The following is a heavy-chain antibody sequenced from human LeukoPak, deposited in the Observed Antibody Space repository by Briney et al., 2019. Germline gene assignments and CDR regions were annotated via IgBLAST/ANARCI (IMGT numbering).Heavy chain of an antibody. D-gene: IGHD6-13*01. J-gene: IGHJ4*02. CDR3: AKSPRSPAGYFDY. Sequence: GGSLRLSCAASGFTFSSYGMHWARQAPGKGLEWVAFIRYDGSNKYYADSVKGRFTISRDNSKNTLYLQMNSLRAEDTAVYYCAKSPRSPAGYFDYWGQGTLVTVSS. CDR1: GFTFSSYG. CDR2: IRYDGSNK. V-gene: IGHV3-30*02.